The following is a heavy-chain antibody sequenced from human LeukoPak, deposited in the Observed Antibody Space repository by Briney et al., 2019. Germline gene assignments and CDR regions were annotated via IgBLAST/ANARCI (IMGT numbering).Heavy chain of an antibody. V-gene: IGHV4-39*01. CDR3: ASTAHLLLWFGELSFDY. CDR2: IYYSGST. CDR1: GGSISSSSYY. D-gene: IGHD3-10*01. Sequence: SETLSLTCTVSGGSISSSSYYWGWSRQPPGKGLEWLGSIYYSGSTYYNPSLKSRVTISVDTSKNQSSLKLSSVTAADTAVYYCASTAHLLLWFGELSFDYWGQGTLVTVSS. J-gene: IGHJ4*02.